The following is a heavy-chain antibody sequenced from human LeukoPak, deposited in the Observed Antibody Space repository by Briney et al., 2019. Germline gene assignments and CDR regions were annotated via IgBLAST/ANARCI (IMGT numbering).Heavy chain of an antibody. CDR3: ARYIAAAGTGWFDP. J-gene: IGHJ5*02. CDR2: IYYSGST. CDR1: GGSISSSSYY. D-gene: IGHD6-13*01. Sequence: SETLSLTCTVSGGSISSSSYYWGWIRQPPGKGLEWIGSIYYSGSTYYNPSLKSRVTIPVDTSKNQFSLKLSSVTAADTAVYYCARYIAAAGTGWFDPWGQGTLVTVSS. V-gene: IGHV4-39*07.